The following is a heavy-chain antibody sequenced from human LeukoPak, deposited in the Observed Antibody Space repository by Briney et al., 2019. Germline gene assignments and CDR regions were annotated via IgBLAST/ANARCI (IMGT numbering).Heavy chain of an antibody. CDR2: IYYSGST. CDR1: GGSISSSSYY. J-gene: IGHJ5*02. Sequence: PSETLSLTCTVSGGSISSSSYYWGWIRQPPGKGLEWIGSIYYSGSTYYNPSLKSRVTISVDTSKNQFSLKLSSVTAADTAVYYCARVCAGTTSSGSYTAPKRANWFDPWGQGTLVTVSS. D-gene: IGHD1-1*01. CDR3: ARVCAGTTSSGSYTAPKRANWFDP. V-gene: IGHV4-39*07.